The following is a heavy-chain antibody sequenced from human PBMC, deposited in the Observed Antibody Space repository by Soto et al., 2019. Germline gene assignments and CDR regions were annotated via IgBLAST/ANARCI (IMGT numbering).Heavy chain of an antibody. V-gene: IGHV1-18*01. D-gene: IGHD3-22*01. CDR1: GYTFTSYG. J-gene: IGHJ6*02. CDR3: ARRRGRVDSRPYYYGRDV. CDR2: ISAYNGNT. Sequence: QVQLVQSGAEVKKPGASVKVSCKASGYTFTSYGISWVRQAPGQGLEWMGWISAYNGNTNYAQKLQGRGTMTTDTSTSTAYMELRSLRSDDTAVDYCARRRGRVDSRPYYYGRDVWGQGTTVTVSS.